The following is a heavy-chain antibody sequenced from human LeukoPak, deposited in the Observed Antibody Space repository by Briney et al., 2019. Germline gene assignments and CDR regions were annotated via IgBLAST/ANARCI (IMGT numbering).Heavy chain of an antibody. CDR3: AALDTQFDD. CDR1: GGSISSSRYY. Sequence: PSETLSHTCTVSGGSISSSRYYWGWIRQPPGKGLEWIGSIYYSGRTYYNPSLKSRVTKSVDTSKNQFSLRLSSVTAADTAVYYCAALDTQFDDRGRGTLVTVSS. CDR2: IYYSGRT. V-gene: IGHV4-39*01. J-gene: IGHJ5*02.